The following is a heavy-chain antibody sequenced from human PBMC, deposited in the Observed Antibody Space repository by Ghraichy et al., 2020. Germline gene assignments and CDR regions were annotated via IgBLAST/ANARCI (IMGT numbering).Heavy chain of an antibody. CDR3: SRGGSWFGELLQRDVYFDY. V-gene: IGHV4-34*01. CDR2: INHSGST. Sequence: SETLSLTCAVYGGSFSGYYWSWIRQPPGKGLEWMGEINHSGSTNYNPSLKSRVTISVDTSKNQFSLKLSSVTAADTAVYYCSRGGSWFGELLQRDVYFDYWGQGTLVTVSS. CDR1: GGSFSGYY. J-gene: IGHJ4*02. D-gene: IGHD3-10*01.